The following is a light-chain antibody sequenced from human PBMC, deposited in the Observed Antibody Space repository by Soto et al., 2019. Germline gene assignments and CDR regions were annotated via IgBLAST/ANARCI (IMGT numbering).Light chain of an antibody. CDR3: CSYAAGSTYV. CDR1: SSDVGRYNL. Sequence: QSALTQPASVSGSPGQSITISCTGTSSDVGRYNLVSWYQQHPGKAPKLMIYEVSNRPSGVSNRFSGSRSGNTASLTISGLQAEDEADYYCCSYAAGSTYVFGTGTKLTVL. J-gene: IGLJ1*01. V-gene: IGLV2-23*02. CDR2: EVS.